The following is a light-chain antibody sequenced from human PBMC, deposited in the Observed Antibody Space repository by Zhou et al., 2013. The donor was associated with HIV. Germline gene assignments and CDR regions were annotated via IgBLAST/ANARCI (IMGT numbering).Light chain of an antibody. CDR1: QSVNNN. V-gene: IGKV3-20*01. J-gene: IGKJ1*01. CDR2: GAS. CDR3: QQYDRSPRT. Sequence: EIVMTQSPATLSVSPGERATLSCRASQSVNNNLAWYQQKPGQAPRLLIYGASSRAPGIPDRFSGSGSGTDFTLTISRLEPEDFAVYSCQQYDRSPRTFGQGTKVEIK.